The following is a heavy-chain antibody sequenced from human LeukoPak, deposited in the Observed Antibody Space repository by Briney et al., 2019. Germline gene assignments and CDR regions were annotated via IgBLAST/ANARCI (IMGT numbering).Heavy chain of an antibody. Sequence: SETLSLTCTVSGGSISSYYWSWIRQPPGKGLEWIGCIYYSGSTNYNPSLKSRVTISVDTSKNQFSLKLSSVTAADTAVYYCARLVRGVWEPSYFDYWGQGTLVTVSS. V-gene: IGHV4-59*08. D-gene: IGHD3-10*01. J-gene: IGHJ4*02. CDR1: GGSISSYY. CDR2: IYYSGST. CDR3: ARLVRGVWEPSYFDY.